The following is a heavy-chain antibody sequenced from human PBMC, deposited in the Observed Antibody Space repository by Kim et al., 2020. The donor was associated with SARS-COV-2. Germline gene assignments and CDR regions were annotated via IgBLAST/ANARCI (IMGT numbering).Heavy chain of an antibody. J-gene: IGHJ5*02. CDR2: ITANGLST. CDR3: ANGGYSYGYDVS. CDR1: GFTFATYA. D-gene: IGHD5-18*01. V-gene: IGHV3-23*01. Sequence: GGSLRLSCAASGFTFATYAMSWVRQAPGKGLEWVSAITANGLSTYYAGSVKGRFTISRDNYQNTLYLQMHGLRAEDTAVYHCANGGYSYGYDVSWGQGTLVTVSS.